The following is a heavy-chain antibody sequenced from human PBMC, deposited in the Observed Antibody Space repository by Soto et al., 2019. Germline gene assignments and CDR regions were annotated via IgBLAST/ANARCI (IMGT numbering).Heavy chain of an antibody. J-gene: IGHJ5*02. CDR3: AHIPNYYQYDWFDP. CDR1: GFSLTTSGVG. V-gene: IGHV2-5*02. Sequence: QITLKESGPTLVKPTQTLTLTCTFSGFSLTTSGVGVGWIRQPPGKALECHALIYWDDDKRYSPSLHSRLSLTKDPSKNHVVLTMTNVDPVDTATYYCAHIPNYYQYDWFDPWGQGTLVSVSS. D-gene: IGHD3-16*01. CDR2: IYWDDDK.